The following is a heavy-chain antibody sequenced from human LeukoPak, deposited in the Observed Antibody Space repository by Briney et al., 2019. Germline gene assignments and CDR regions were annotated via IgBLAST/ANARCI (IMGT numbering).Heavy chain of an antibody. V-gene: IGHV1-69*13. CDR2: IIPGFGTA. Sequence: SVKVSCKASGGTFSSYAISWVRQAPGQGLEWMGGIIPGFGTANYAQKFQGTVTITADVSATTVYMVLNSLRSEDTAVYYCAREPEPAITMVRGEVFDIWGQGTMGIVSS. CDR3: AREPEPAITMVRGEVFDI. D-gene: IGHD3-10*01. J-gene: IGHJ3*02. CDR1: GGTFSSYA.